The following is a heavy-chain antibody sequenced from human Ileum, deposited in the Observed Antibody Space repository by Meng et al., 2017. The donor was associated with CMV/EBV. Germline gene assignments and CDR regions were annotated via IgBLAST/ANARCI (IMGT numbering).Heavy chain of an antibody. CDR2: ISHSGIT. CDR3: ARSRVYWYFDL. Sequence: QGQLPRWGAGRLKPSETLSPTCSVYGGSFSDYYWSWIRQPPGKELEWIGEISHSGITNYNPSLKSRVTISIDTSKKQFSLKLSSVTAADTAVYYCARSRVYWYFDLWGRGTLVTVSS. CDR1: GGSFSDYY. V-gene: IGHV4-34*01. J-gene: IGHJ2*01.